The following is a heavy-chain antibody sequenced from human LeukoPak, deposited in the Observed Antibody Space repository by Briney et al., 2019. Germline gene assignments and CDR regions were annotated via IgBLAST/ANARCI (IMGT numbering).Heavy chain of an antibody. Sequence: PGRSLRLSCAASGFTFSSYVMNWVRQAPGKGLERVAFISYDGSNKYYADSVKGRFTISRDNAENSVFLQMNSLTADDTAVYYCARSRSGYYEDYWGQGTLVTVSS. J-gene: IGHJ4*02. D-gene: IGHD3-22*01. CDR1: GFTFSSYV. CDR2: ISYDGSNK. V-gene: IGHV3-30*04. CDR3: ARSRSGYYEDY.